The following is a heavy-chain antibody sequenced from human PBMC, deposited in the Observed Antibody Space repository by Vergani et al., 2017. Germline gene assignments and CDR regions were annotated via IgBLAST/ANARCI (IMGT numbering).Heavy chain of an antibody. CDR1: GGSISSYY. Sequence: QVQLQESGPGLVKPSETLSLTCTVSGGSISSYYWSWIRQPPGKGLEWIGYIYYSGSTHYNPSLKSRVTISVDTSKNQFSLKLSSVTAADTAVYYCARDYGDYVFSAFDIWGQGTMVTVSS. V-gene: IGHV4-59*01. J-gene: IGHJ3*02. CDR3: ARDYGDYVFSAFDI. D-gene: IGHD4-17*01. CDR2: IYYSGST.